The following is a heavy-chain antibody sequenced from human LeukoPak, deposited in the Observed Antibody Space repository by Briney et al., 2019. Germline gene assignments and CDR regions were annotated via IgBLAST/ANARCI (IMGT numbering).Heavy chain of an antibody. D-gene: IGHD3-22*01. V-gene: IGHV3-49*04. J-gene: IGHJ4*02. CDR3: TSSYYYDSSGPPV. CDR2: IRSKAYGGTT. Sequence: GGSLRLSCTASGFTFGDYAMSWVRQAPGKGLEWVGFIRSKAYGGTTEYAASVKGRFTISRDDSKSIAYLQMNSLKTEDTAVYYCTSSYYYDSSGPPVWGQGTLVTVSS. CDR1: GFTFGDYA.